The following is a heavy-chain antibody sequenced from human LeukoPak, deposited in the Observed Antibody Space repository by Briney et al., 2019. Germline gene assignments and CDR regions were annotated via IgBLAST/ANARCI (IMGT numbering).Heavy chain of an antibody. J-gene: IGHJ4*02. Sequence: GGSLRLSCAASGFTFRNFAMGWVRQAPGKGLEWVSVISDGGGRTYYADFVKGRFTISRDNSKHTLYLQMDSLRADDTAVFYCAKGVYGSSRYPFDYWGQGTRVTVST. V-gene: IGHV3-23*01. D-gene: IGHD6-19*01. CDR3: AKGVYGSSRYPFDY. CDR1: GFTFRNFA. CDR2: ISDGGGRT.